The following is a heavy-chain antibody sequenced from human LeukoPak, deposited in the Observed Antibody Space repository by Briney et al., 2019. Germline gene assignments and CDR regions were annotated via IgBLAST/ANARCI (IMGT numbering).Heavy chain of an antibody. Sequence: PSETLSLTCTVSGGSISSGSYYWSWIRQPAGKGLEWIGRIYSSGGTNYNPSLKSRVTISLDTSKNQFSLKLSSVTAADTAVYYCARGSGYYGEDFEYWGQGTLVTVSS. CDR2: IYSSGGT. CDR1: GGSISSGSYY. V-gene: IGHV4-61*02. CDR3: ARGSGYYGEDFEY. J-gene: IGHJ4*02. D-gene: IGHD3-22*01.